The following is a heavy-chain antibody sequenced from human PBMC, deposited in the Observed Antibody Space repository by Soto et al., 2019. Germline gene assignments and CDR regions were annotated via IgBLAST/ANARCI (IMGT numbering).Heavy chain of an antibody. CDR1: GFTFSTFA. CDR3: AKDWRWEQQIYGMNV. J-gene: IGHJ6*02. Sequence: PGGSLRLSCAASGFTFSTFALHWVRQAPGKGLEWVADISYDGRNKYYAESVKGRFTISRDNSKNTLYLQMNSLRTEDTAVYYCAKDWRWEQQIYGMNVWGQGTTVTVSS. D-gene: IGHD1-26*01. V-gene: IGHV3-30*04. CDR2: ISYDGRNK.